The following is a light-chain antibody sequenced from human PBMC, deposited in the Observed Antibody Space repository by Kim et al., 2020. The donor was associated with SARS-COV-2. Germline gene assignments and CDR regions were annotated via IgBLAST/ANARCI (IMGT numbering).Light chain of an antibody. Sequence: SPVQTGIITCSCNNLGDKNVCGYQQRPGQSPLLVIYEDIKRPSGIPERVSGSNSGNTATLTISGTQAMDEADYYCQAWDSSTVVFGRGTQLTVL. CDR3: QAWDSSTVV. CDR2: EDI. CDR1: NLGDKN. J-gene: IGLJ2*01. V-gene: IGLV3-1*01.